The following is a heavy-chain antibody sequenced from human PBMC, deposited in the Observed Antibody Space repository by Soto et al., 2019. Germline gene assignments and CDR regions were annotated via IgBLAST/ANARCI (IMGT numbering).Heavy chain of an antibody. CDR2: IYYSGST. V-gene: IGHV4-39*01. J-gene: IGHJ4*02. CDR1: GGSISSSSYY. D-gene: IGHD3-16*02. Sequence: SETLSLTCTVSGGSISSSSYYWGWIRQPPGKGLEWIGSIYYSGSTYYNPSLRSRVTISVDTSKNQFSLKLSSVTAADTAVYYCARQRIMITFGGVIVILELDYWGQGTLVTVSS. CDR3: ARQRIMITFGGVIVILELDY.